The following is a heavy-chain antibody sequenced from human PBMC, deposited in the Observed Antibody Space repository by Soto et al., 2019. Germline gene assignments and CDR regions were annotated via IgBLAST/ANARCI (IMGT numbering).Heavy chain of an antibody. CDR2: IYYSGST. J-gene: IGHJ4*02. D-gene: IGHD2-15*01. CDR1: GGSVSSGSYY. CDR3: ARSGPVVVATISNYFDY. Sequence: SETLSLTCTVSGGSVSSGSYYWSWIRQPPGKGLEWIGYIYYSGSTNYNPSLKSRVTISVDTSKNQFSLKLSSVTAADTAVYYCARSGPVVVATISNYFDYWGQGTLVTVSS. V-gene: IGHV4-61*01.